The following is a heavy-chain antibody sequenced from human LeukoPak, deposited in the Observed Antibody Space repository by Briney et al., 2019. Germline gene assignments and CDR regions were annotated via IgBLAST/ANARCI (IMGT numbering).Heavy chain of an antibody. CDR3: ARLGITQDAFDI. Sequence: SETLSLTCAVSGGSISSGGYSWSWIRQPPGKGLEWIGYISSTGSTYYNLSLRSRLSISLDTSKNQFSLNLSSVTAADTAVFYCARLGITQDAFDIWGQGTMVTVSS. CDR2: ISSTGST. J-gene: IGHJ3*02. CDR1: GGSISSGGYS. V-gene: IGHV4-30-4*07. D-gene: IGHD5-24*01.